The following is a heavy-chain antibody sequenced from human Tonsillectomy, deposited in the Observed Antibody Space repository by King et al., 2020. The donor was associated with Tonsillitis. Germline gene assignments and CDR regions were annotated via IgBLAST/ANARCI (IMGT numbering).Heavy chain of an antibody. V-gene: IGHV3-7*01. CDR2: IKQDGGGK. CDR3: ARDRGITIYYHYGMDV. Sequence: VQLVESGGGLVQPGGSLRLSCAASGFTFSSYWMHWVRQAPGKGLEWVANIKQDGGGKYYVDSVSGRFPLSRDNANNLRYLQMNSLRAEDTAVYYCARDRGITIYYHYGMDVWGQGTTVTASS. J-gene: IGHJ6*02. CDR1: GFTFSSYW. D-gene: IGHD3-9*01.